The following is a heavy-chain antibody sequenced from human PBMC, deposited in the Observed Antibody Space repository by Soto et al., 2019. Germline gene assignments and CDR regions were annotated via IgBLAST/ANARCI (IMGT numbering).Heavy chain of an antibody. CDR1: GFTFSRVS. Sequence: GGSLRLSCEASGFTFSRVSMNWVRQALGKGLEWVASISSGSSDTWYADSVKGRFIISRDNAQNSLFLQMNTLRPEDTAMYYCARVAYWGRGTQVTVSS. V-gene: IGHV3-21*01. CDR2: ISSGSSDT. J-gene: IGHJ4*02. D-gene: IGHD5-12*01. CDR3: ARVAY.